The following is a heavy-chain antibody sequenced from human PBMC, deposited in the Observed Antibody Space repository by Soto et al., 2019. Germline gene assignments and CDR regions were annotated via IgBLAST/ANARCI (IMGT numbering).Heavy chain of an antibody. J-gene: IGHJ3*02. Sequence: GGSLRLSCAASGFTFSDYYMSWIRQAPGKGLEWVSYISSSGSTIYYADSVKGRFTISRDNSKNTLFLQMNSLRAEDTALYYCAKDRMDHNSVWDPFDIWGQGTMVTVSS. CDR2: ISSSGSTI. CDR3: AKDRMDHNSVWDPFDI. D-gene: IGHD1-20*01. CDR1: GFTFSDYY. V-gene: IGHV3-11*01.